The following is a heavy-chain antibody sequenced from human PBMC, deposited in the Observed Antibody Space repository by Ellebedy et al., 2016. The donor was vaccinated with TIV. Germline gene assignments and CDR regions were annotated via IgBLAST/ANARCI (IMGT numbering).Heavy chain of an antibody. V-gene: IGHV3-23*01. CDR3: AKNMRTVTTTIDY. CDR1: GFTFSSCA. CDR2: ISGNGGST. J-gene: IGHJ4*02. D-gene: IGHD4-17*01. Sequence: GESLKISCAASGFTFSSCAMSWVRQAPGKGLEWVSSISGNGGSTIYADSVKGRFTISRDNSKNTLSLQMNSLRAEDKAIDYCAKNMRTVTTTIDYWGQGTLVTVSS.